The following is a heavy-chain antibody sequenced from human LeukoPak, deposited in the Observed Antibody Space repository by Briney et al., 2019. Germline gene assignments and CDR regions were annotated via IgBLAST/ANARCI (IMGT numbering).Heavy chain of an antibody. CDR2: INRDGSER. CDR1: GFTFSDYC. Sequence: GGSLRLSCAASGFTFSDYCMTWVRQAPGKGLEWVANINRDGSERYYVDSVKGRFTISRDDAKSSLYLQMNSLRAEDTAVYYCARRNAMDVWGQGTTVTVSS. J-gene: IGHJ6*02. CDR3: ARRNAMDV. V-gene: IGHV3-7*03.